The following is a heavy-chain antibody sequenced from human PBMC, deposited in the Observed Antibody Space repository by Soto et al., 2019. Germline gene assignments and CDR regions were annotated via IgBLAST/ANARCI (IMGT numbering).Heavy chain of an antibody. D-gene: IGHD4-17*01. CDR1: GFTFRTYW. CDR3: LRDRVTSVTNYYFDY. V-gene: IGHV3-74*01. J-gene: IGHJ4*02. Sequence: GGSLRLSCAASGFTFRTYWMHWVRQAPGQGPVWVSRINTDVSATNYADSVKGRFTISRDNAKNTLYLQMNNLRAEDTAVYYCLRDRVTSVTNYYFDYWGQGTLVTVSS. CDR2: INTDVSAT.